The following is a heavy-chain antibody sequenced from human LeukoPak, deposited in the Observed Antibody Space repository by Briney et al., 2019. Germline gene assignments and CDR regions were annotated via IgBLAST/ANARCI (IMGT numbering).Heavy chain of an antibody. J-gene: IGHJ5*02. CDR2: INHSGST. Sequence: PSETLSLTCAVYGGSFSGNYWNWIRQPPGKGLEWIGEINHSGSTNYNPSLKSRVTISIDTSKNQFSLKLSSVTAADTAVYYRARGRPYYYGSGSHYRVLNWFDPWGQGTLVTVSS. CDR1: GGSFSGNY. CDR3: ARGRPYYYGSGSHYRVLNWFDP. D-gene: IGHD3-10*01. V-gene: IGHV4-34*01.